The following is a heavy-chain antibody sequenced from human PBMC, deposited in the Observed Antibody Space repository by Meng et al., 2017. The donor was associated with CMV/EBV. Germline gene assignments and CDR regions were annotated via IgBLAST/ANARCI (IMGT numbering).Heavy chain of an antibody. CDR1: GFTFSSYE. V-gene: IGHV3-48*03. CDR3: AKAFYYYDSSGPYYFDY. D-gene: IGHD3-22*01. Sequence: GGSLRLSCAASGFTFSSYEMNWVRQAPGKGLEWVSYISSSGSTIYYADSVKGRFTISRDNSKNTLYLQMNSLRAEDTAVYYCAKAFYYYDSSGPYYFDYWGQGTLVTVSS. J-gene: IGHJ4*02. CDR2: ISSSGSTI.